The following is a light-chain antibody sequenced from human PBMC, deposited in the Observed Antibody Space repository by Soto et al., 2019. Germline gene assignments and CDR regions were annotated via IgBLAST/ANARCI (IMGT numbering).Light chain of an antibody. CDR1: QSINSN. J-gene: IGKJ1*01. CDR2: RPS. Sequence: EIVMTQSPATLSVSPGERVTLSCMASQSINSNLAWYQQKPGQAPRLLIYRPSTRATGIPVRFSGSGSGRECNLTISSLQSEDFAFYYCQQYDNWPPWTFGQGTKVEIK. V-gene: IGKV3-15*01. CDR3: QQYDNWPPWT.